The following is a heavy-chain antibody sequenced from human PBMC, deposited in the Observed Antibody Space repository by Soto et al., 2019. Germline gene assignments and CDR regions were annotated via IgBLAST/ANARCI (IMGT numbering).Heavy chain of an antibody. CDR1: GCYVSSGSYY. Sequence: SETLSLTCTVSGCYVSSGSYYWSWIRQPPGKGLEWIGYIYYSGSTNYNPSLKSRVTISVDTSKNQCSLKLSSVTAADTAVYYCARGRRGYGIDYWGQGTLVTVSS. V-gene: IGHV4-61*01. J-gene: IGHJ4*02. CDR3: ARGRRGYGIDY. D-gene: IGHD5-18*01. CDR2: IYYSGST.